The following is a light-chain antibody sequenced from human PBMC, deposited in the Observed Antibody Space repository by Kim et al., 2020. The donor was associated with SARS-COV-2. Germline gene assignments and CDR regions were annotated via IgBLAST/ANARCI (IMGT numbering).Light chain of an antibody. V-gene: IGKV3-20*01. CDR3: QQYGSSPGT. CDR2: GAS. CDR1: QSVSSNN. Sequence: EIVLTQSPGTLSLSPGERATLSCRASQSVSSNNLAWYQQKPGQTPRLLIYGASSRASGIPDRFSGSGSGTDFTLSISRLEPEDFAVYFCQQYGSSPGTFGPGTKWISN. J-gene: IGKJ3*01.